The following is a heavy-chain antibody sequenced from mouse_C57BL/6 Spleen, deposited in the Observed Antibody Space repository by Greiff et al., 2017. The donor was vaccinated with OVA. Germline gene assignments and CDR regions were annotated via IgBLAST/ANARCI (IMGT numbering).Heavy chain of an antibody. V-gene: IGHV1-26*01. CDR2: INPNNGGT. CDR1: GYTFTDYY. CDR3: ARNSNYVGFDY. Sequence: EVQLQQSGPELVKPGASVKISCKASGYTFTDYYMNWVKQSHGKSLEWIGDINPNNGGTSYNQKFKGKATLTVDKSSSTAYMELRSLTSEDSAVYYCARNSNYVGFDYWGQGTTLTVSS. D-gene: IGHD2-5*01. J-gene: IGHJ2*01.